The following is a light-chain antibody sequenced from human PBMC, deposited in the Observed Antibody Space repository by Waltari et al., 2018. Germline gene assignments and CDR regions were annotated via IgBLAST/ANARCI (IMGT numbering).Light chain of an antibody. J-gene: IGKJ2*01. CDR2: GAS. Sequence: ETVMTQFPATLSGSPGETATLSCRASQSVSSNLAWYQQKPGQAPRLLIYGASTRATGIPARFSGSGSGTDFTLTISSLQSEDFAVYYCQQYSKWPPHTFGQGTKLEL. V-gene: IGKV3-15*01. CDR3: QQYSKWPPHT. CDR1: QSVSSN.